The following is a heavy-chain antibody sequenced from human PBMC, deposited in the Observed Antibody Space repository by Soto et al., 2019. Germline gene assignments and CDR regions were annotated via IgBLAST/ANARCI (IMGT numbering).Heavy chain of an antibody. D-gene: IGHD1-7*01. CDR1: GYSFISHW. Sequence: GESLKISCKGSGYSFISHWITWVRQMPGKGLEWMGKIDPSDSYTNYSPSFQGHVTISGDKSISTVYLQWSSLKASDTAMYYCTRPGQGTGTPYAGDGMDVWGQGTTVTVSS. CDR3: TRPGQGTGTPYAGDGMDV. CDR2: IDPSDSYT. V-gene: IGHV5-10-1*01. J-gene: IGHJ6*02.